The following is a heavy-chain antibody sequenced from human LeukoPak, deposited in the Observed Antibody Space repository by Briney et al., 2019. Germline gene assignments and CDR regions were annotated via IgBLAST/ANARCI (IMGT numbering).Heavy chain of an antibody. V-gene: IGHV3-48*01. CDR3: ARNKKGDRYTYGHDY. CDR2: ISYNSRSI. CDR1: GFIFSTYE. J-gene: IGHJ4*02. D-gene: IGHD5-18*01. Sequence: GGSLRLSCAASGFIFSTYEMNWVRQAPGKGLEGLSYISYNSRSIYYADSVKGRFTISRDNSKNTLYLQMNSLRAEDTAVYYCARNKKGDRYTYGHDYWGQGTLVTVSS.